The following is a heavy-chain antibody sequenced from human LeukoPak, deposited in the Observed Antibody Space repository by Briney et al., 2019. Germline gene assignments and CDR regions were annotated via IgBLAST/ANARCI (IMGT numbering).Heavy chain of an antibody. CDR2: IIPIFGTA. D-gene: IGHD3-22*01. J-gene: IGHJ4*02. CDR1: GGTFSSYA. CDR3: ARDGPSGSHYFDY. V-gene: IGHV1-69*13. Sequence: ASVKVSCKASGGTFSSYAISWVRQAPGQGLEWMGGIIPIFGTANYAQKFQGRVTITADESTSTAYMELSSLRSEDTAVYYCARDGPSGSHYFDYWGQGTLVTVSS.